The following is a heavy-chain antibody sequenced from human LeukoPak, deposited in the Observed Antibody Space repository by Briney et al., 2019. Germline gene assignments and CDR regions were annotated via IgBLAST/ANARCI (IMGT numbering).Heavy chain of an antibody. D-gene: IGHD3-22*01. J-gene: IGHJ3*02. CDR1: GYTFTGYY. Sequence: ASVKVSCKTSGYTFTGYYMHWVRQATGQGLEWMGWINPNSGGTNYAQRFQGRVTMTRDTSMSTAYMELSRLRSDDSAVYYCARYFYDSSGSSSDAFDIWGQGTMVTVSS. V-gene: IGHV1-2*02. CDR3: ARYFYDSSGSSSDAFDI. CDR2: INPNSGGT.